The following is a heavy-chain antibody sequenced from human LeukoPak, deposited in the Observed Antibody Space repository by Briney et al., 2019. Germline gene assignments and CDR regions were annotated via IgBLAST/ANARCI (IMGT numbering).Heavy chain of an antibody. CDR1: GGSISSGDYY. CDR3: AREGVSTLEGSY. D-gene: IGHD2-2*01. J-gene: IGHJ4*02. Sequence: PSQTLSLTCTVSGGSISSGDYYWRWIRQPPGKGLEWIGYIYYSGSTYYNPSLKSRVTISVDTSKNQFSLKLSSVTAADTAVYYCAREGVSTLEGSYWGRGTLVTVSS. CDR2: IYYSGST. V-gene: IGHV4-30-4*01.